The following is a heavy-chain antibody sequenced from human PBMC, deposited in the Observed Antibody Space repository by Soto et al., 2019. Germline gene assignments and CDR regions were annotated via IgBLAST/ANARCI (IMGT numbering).Heavy chain of an antibody. CDR3: ARSGNGGYIEY. CDR2: TYYRSKWYN. V-gene: IGHV6-1*01. D-gene: IGHD3-22*01. Sequence: SQTLSLTCAISWYSFSINISAFNLIRHSPSRGLEFLGRTYYRSKWYNHYAVSVKSRITVNPDTSKNQFSLQLNSVTPDDTAVYYCARSGNGGYIEYWGQGTLVTVSS. J-gene: IGHJ4*02. CDR1: WYSFSINISA.